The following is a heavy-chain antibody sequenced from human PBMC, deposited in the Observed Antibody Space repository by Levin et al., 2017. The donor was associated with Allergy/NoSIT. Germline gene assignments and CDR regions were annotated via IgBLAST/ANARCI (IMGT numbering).Heavy chain of an antibody. J-gene: IGHJ3*02. V-gene: IGHV3-30*18. Sequence: GGSLRLSCAASGFTFSSYGMHWVRQAPGKGLEWVAVISYDGSNKYYADSVKGRFTISRDNSKNTLYLQMNSLRAEDTAVYYCAKVHGYGSDDAFDIWGQGTMVTVSS. CDR1: GFTFSSYG. CDR3: AKVHGYGSDDAFDI. CDR2: ISYDGSNK. D-gene: IGHD3-10*01.